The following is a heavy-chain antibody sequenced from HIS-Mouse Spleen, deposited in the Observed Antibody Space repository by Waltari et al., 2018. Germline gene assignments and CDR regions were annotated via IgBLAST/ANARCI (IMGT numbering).Heavy chain of an antibody. CDR1: GGSFSGYY. CDR3: ARGRSPATVTIGYYFDY. D-gene: IGHD4-17*01. J-gene: IGHJ4*02. Sequence: QVQLQQWGAGLLKPSETLSLTCAVYGGSFSGYYWSWIRQPPGKGLEWIGEINHSGSTNKNPSLKSRATISVDTSKNQFSLKLSSVTAADTAVYYCARGRSPATVTIGYYFDYWGQGTLVTVSS. CDR2: INHSGST. V-gene: IGHV4-34*04.